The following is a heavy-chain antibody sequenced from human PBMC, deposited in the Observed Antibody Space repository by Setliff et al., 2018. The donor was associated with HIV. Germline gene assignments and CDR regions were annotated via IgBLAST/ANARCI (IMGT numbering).Heavy chain of an antibody. Sequence: PGGSLRLSCAASGFTFSSYAMGWVRQAPGKGLEWVSFIRSNTYGGTTEYAASVKGRFTISRDDSKNIAYLQMNNLKTEDTGVYYCTRLWFGEYYPDYWGQGAFDYWGQGAPVTVSS. D-gene: IGHD3-10*01. J-gene: IGHJ4*02. CDR1: GFTFSSYA. CDR3: TRLWFGEYYPDYWGQGAFDY. CDR2: IRSNTYGGTT. V-gene: IGHV3-49*04.